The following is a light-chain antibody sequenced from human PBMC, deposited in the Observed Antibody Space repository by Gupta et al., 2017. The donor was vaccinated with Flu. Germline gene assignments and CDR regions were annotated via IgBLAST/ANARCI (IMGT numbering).Light chain of an antibody. CDR2: GAI. CDR1: QSISIN. Sequence: SPATLSVSPGDRVTLSCRASQSISINLEWYQQKPGRAPRLLIYGAIHRAAGIPERYSGSGSGTEFTLTSTSRQSEDFAVYCWEQDNTSHLFGHGTTVDIK. CDR3: EQDNTSHL. V-gene: IGKV3-15*01. J-gene: IGKJ3*01.